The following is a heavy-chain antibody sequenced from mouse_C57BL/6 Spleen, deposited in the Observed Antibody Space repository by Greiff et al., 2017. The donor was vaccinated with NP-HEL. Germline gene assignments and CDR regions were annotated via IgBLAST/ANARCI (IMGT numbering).Heavy chain of an antibody. CDR2: INPSTGGT. J-gene: IGHJ3*01. D-gene: IGHD2-1*01. V-gene: IGHV1-42*01. CDR1: GYSFTGYY. Sequence: VQLKESGPELVKPGASVKISCKASGYSFTGYYMNWVKQSPEKSLEWIGEINPSTGGTTYNQKFKAKATLTVDKSSSTAYMQLKSLTSEDSAVYYCARSFIYYGNPFAYWGQGTLVTVSA. CDR3: ARSFIYYGNPFAY.